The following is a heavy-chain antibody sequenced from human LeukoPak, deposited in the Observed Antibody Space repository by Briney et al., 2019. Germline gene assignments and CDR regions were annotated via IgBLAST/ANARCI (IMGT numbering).Heavy chain of an antibody. CDR2: ISTYNGNT. J-gene: IGHJ6*03. V-gene: IGHV1-18*01. CDR3: VRDPDWNDYRLYYYYMDV. Sequence: ASVKVSCKASGYTFTTYGISWVRQAPGQGLEWMGWISTYNGNTKYAQNLQGRVTMTTDTSTSTAYMELRSLRYDDTTVYYCVRDPDWNDYRLYYYYMDVWGKGPTVPVSS. D-gene: IGHD1-1*01. CDR1: GYTFTTYG.